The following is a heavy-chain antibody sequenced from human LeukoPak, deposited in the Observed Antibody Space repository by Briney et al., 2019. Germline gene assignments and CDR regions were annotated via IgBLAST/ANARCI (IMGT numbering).Heavy chain of an antibody. CDR1: GXTFSTYG. V-gene: IGHV3-30*02. CDR2: IGYDGNGE. J-gene: IGHJ3*02. Sequence: AGGSLRLSCAGSGXTFSTYGVHWVRQAPGKGLEWVAIIGYDGNGEFYSDSVRGRFTISRDNSKNTLYLQMNSLRGEDTAVYYCAKESGPYFDSSSAFDIWGQGTVVTVSS. CDR3: AKESGPYFDSSSAFDI. D-gene: IGHD3-22*01.